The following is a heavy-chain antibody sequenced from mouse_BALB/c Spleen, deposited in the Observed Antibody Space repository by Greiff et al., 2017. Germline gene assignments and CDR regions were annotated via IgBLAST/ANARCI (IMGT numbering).Heavy chain of an antibody. CDR1: GYSFTSYY. CDR2: IVPFNGGT. J-gene: IGHJ3*01. CDR3: ARTGDGLAY. Sequence: VQLQQSGPELMKPWPSVSISCTVSGYSFTSYYIHWVNQPLGKSLEWIGYIVPFNGGTNYNQKFKGRATLTVDKSSSTAYMHISRLTSEDSADYYCARTGDGLAYWGQGTLVTVSA. D-gene: IGHD3-3*01. V-gene: IGHV1-31*01.